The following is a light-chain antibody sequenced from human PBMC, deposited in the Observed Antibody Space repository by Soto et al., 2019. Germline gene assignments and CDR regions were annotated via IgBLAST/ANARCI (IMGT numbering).Light chain of an antibody. CDR2: DAS. Sequence: EIVLTQSPATLSLSPGERATLSCRASQSISSSYLAWYQQKPGQVPRLLIYDASSRATGIPDRFSGSGSGTDFTLTISSLQPEDVATYYCQKYNSAPLTFGGGTKVDTK. J-gene: IGKJ4*01. V-gene: IGKV3D-20*02. CDR1: QSISSSY. CDR3: QKYNSAPLT.